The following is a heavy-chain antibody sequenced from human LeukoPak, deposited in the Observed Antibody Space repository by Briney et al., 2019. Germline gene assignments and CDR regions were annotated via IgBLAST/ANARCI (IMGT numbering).Heavy chain of an antibody. CDR2: ISYDGSNK. CDR3: ARGAFGSSWYGACDY. Sequence: PGGSLRLSCAASGFTFSSYAMHWVRQAPGKGLEWVAVISYDGSNKYYADSVKGRSTISRDNSKNTLYLQMNSLRAEDTAVYYCARGAFGSSWYGACDYWGQGTLVTVSS. J-gene: IGHJ4*02. V-gene: IGHV3-30*04. CDR1: GFTFSSYA. D-gene: IGHD6-13*01.